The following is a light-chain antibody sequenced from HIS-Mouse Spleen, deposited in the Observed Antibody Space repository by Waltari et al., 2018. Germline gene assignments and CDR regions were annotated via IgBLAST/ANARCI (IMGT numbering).Light chain of an antibody. Sequence: EIVMTQSPATLSVSPGERATLSCRASQSVSSNLAWYQQKPGQAPRLLINGASTRATGIPARFSGSGSGTEFTLTISSMQSEDFAVYYCQQYNNWQFTFGPGTKVDIK. V-gene: IGKV3-15*01. CDR2: GAS. J-gene: IGKJ3*01. CDR3: QQYNNWQFT. CDR1: QSVSSN.